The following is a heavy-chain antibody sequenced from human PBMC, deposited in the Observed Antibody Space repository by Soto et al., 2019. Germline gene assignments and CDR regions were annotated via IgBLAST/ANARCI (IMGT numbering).Heavy chain of an antibody. CDR1: GFTFSDYY. V-gene: IGHV3-11*05. CDR2: ISSSSSYT. Sequence: QVQLVESGGGLVKPGGSLRLSCAASGFTFSDYYMSWIRQAPGKGLEWVSYISSSSSYTNYADSVKGRFTISRDNAKNSLYLQMNSLRAEDTAVYYCARVIGPQSWFDPWGQGTLVTVSS. CDR3: ARVIGPQSWFDP. J-gene: IGHJ5*02.